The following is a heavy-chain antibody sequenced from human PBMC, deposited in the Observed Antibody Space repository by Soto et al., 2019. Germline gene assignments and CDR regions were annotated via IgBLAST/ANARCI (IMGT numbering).Heavy chain of an antibody. CDR2: IIPIFGSP. CDR3: ARGDGFNSYFDL. D-gene: IGHD3-10*01. V-gene: IGHV1-69*06. Sequence: QVQLVQSGAEVKEPGSSVKVSCKGSGSTFSNYAISWVRQAPGQGLEWMGGIIPIFGSPYYAHKFQGRVTITADNSASPAILELRSLRSEDTAVYYCARGDGFNSYFDLWGRGTLVTVSS. CDR1: GSTFSNYA. J-gene: IGHJ2*01.